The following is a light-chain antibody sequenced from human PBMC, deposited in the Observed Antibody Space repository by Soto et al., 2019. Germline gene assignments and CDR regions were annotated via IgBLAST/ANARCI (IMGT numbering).Light chain of an antibody. J-gene: IGLJ1*01. CDR1: SSNIGAGFD. V-gene: IGLV1-40*01. Sequence: QSVLTQPPSVSGAPGQSVTISCTGSSSNIGAGFDVHWYQQLPGTAPRLLIYGNHRPSGVPDRFSGSKSGTSASLAITGLQAEDEADSYCQSYDSSLSGPYGFGTGINVTGL. CDR3: QSYDSSLSGPYG. CDR2: GN.